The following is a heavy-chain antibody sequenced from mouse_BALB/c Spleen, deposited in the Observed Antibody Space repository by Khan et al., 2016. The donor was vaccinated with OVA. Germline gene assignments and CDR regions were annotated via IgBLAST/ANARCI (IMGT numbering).Heavy chain of an antibody. Sequence: EVELVESGPGLVKPSQSLSLTCTVTGYSITTDYAWNWIRQFPGNKLEWMGYISYSGNTKYNPSLKSRISITRDTSKNQFFLQLKSVTTEDTARQYSATVYMGHLDNGGQCTTLTKSS. J-gene: IGHJ2*01. CDR3: ATVYMGHLDN. D-gene: IGHD1-1*01. CDR1: GYSITTDYA. V-gene: IGHV3-2*02. CDR2: ISYSGNT.